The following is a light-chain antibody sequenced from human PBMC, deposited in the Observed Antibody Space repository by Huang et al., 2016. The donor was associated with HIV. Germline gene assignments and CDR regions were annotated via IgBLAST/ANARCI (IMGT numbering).Light chain of an antibody. Sequence: DIQMTQSPSSLSASVRNRVTITCRASQAIAKSLAWYQQKPGKAPKLLLYAASRLESGVPSRFSGSGSGTDYTLTISSLQPEDFATYYCQQYHSTPYTFCQGTKLEIK. CDR1: QAIAKS. J-gene: IGKJ2*01. V-gene: IGKV1-NL1*01. CDR2: AAS. CDR3: QQYHSTPYT.